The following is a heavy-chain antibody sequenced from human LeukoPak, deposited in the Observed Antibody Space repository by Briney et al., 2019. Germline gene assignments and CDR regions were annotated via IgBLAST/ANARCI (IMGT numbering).Heavy chain of an antibody. D-gene: IGHD2-21*01. V-gene: IGHV4-39*07. CDR1: GGSISSYY. Sequence: PSETLSLTCTVSGGSISSYYWGWIRQPPGKGLEWIGNIFYSGSTYYSPSLKSRVTISVDTSKNQFSLKLSSVTAADTAVYYCARAPQRSYQHNWFDPWGQGTLVTVSS. CDR3: ARAPQRSYQHNWFDP. J-gene: IGHJ5*02. CDR2: IFYSGST.